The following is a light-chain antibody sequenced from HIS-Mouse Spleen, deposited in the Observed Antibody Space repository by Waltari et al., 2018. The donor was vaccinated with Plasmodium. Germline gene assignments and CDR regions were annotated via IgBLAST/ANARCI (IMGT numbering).Light chain of an antibody. CDR2: GKK. J-gene: IGLJ3*02. V-gene: IGLV3-19*01. CDR3: NSRDSSGNHQV. Sequence: SSELTQDPAVSVALGQTVRITCQGDSLRSYYASWYQQKPGQAPVLVIYGKKNRASGIPDRFSGSSSGNTASLTITGAQAEDEADYYCNSRDSSGNHQVFGGGTKLTVL. CDR1: SLRSYY.